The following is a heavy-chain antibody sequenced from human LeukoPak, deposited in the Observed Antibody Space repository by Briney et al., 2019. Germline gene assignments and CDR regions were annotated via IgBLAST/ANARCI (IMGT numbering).Heavy chain of an antibody. J-gene: IGHJ4*02. D-gene: IGHD3-3*01. CDR1: GFTFSSYA. V-gene: IGHV3-23*01. CDR3: ANAIFRVVAFDY. CDR2: ISGSGGST. Sequence: GGSLRLSCAASGFTFSSYAMSWVRQAPGRGLEWVSAISGSGGSTYYADSVKGRFTISRDNSKNTLYLQMNSLRAEDTAVYYCANAIFRVVAFDYWGQGTLVTVSS.